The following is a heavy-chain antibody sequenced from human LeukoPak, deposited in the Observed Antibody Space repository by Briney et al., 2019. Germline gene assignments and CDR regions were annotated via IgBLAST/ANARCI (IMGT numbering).Heavy chain of an antibody. J-gene: IGHJ3*01. V-gene: IGHV3-21*01. CDR3: ARAENYYGSGSYRHDAFDL. Sequence: PGGSLTLSCGAYGIAFSRYTMHWVRQAPGKGLEWVSSISSSSRYIYYADSVKGRFTISRDDAKNSLYLQLDSLRAEDTAVYYCARAENYYGSGSYRHDAFDLWGQGTVVTVPS. D-gene: IGHD3-10*01. CDR2: ISSSSRYI. CDR1: GIAFSRYT.